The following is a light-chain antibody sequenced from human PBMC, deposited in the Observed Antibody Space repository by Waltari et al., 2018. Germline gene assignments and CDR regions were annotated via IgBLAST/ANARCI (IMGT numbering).Light chain of an antibody. CDR1: SGSIGSGY. V-gene: IGLV6-57*03. Sequence: NFMLTQPHSVSESPGKTITISCTRRSGSIGSGYVPWSQQRPGSAPTTMIYEDKKRPSGVPVRFSGSIDSSSNSASLTISGLKTEDEADYYCQSFDSTNPWVFGGGTKLTVL. CDR3: QSFDSTNPWV. J-gene: IGLJ3*02. CDR2: EDK.